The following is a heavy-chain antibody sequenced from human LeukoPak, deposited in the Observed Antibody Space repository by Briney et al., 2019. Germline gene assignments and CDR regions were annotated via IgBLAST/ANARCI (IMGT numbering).Heavy chain of an antibody. CDR1: GFTFSSYS. D-gene: IGHD5-24*01. J-gene: IGHJ4*02. CDR2: ISSSSSTI. V-gene: IGHV3-48*04. CDR3: ARDRDGYNYYPDY. Sequence: PGGSLRLSCAASGFTFSSYSMNWVRQAPGKGLEWVSYISSSSSTIYYADSVKGRFTISRDNAKNSLYLQMNSLRAEDTAVYYCARDRDGYNYYPDYWGQGTLVTVSS.